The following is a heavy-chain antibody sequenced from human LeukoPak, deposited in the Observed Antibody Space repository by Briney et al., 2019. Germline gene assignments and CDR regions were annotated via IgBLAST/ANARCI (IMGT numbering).Heavy chain of an antibody. V-gene: IGHV2-70*11. CDR3: ARIRNNWNFNWFDP. D-gene: IGHD1-1*01. CDR1: GFSLSTREMC. Sequence: ESGLTLVNPTQTLTLTCTFSGFSLSTREMCVSWIRQPPGKALEWLARIDWDDDKYYNTSLKTRLTISKDTSKNQVVLTMTNVDPVDTATYFCARIRNNWNFNWFDPWGQGTLVTVSS. CDR2: IDWDDDK. J-gene: IGHJ5*02.